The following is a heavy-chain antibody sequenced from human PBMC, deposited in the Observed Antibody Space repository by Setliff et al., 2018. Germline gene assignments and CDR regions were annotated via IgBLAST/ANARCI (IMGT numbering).Heavy chain of an antibody. Sequence: NPSETLSLTCTVYGGSFTNYYWGWIRQSPGKGLEWIGEINHSGSTNYNPSHKSRLTISVDASTNQFSLILSSVTPAATAVYSCSRPHGRDSAFDILCQATLLTVSS. CDR1: GGSFTNYY. CDR2: INHSGST. CDR3: SRPHGRDSAFDI. V-gene: IGHV4-34*01. J-gene: IGHJ3*02. D-gene: IGHD2-21*02.